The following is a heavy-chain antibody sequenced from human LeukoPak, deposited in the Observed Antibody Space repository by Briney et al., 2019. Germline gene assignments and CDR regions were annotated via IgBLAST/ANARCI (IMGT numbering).Heavy chain of an antibody. CDR2: INPSGGST. Sequence: HGASVKVSCKASGYTFTSYYMHWVRQAPGQGLEWMGIINPSGGSTSYAQKFQGRVTMTRDTSTSTVYMELSSLRSEDTAVYYCARSAVGILGIVATITDWYFDLWGRGTLVTVSS. J-gene: IGHJ2*01. CDR3: ARSAVGILGIVATITDWYFDL. CDR1: GYTFTSYY. D-gene: IGHD5-12*01. V-gene: IGHV1-46*01.